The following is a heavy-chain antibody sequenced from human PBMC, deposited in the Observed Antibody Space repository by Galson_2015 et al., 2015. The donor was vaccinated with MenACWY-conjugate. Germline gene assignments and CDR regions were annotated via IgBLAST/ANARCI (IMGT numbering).Heavy chain of an antibody. CDR2: IWYDGSNK. CDR3: ARGNWGSGMVDS. V-gene: IGHV3-33*08. CDR1: GFTFSSYS. D-gene: IGHD7-27*01. J-gene: IGHJ4*02. Sequence: SLRLSCAASGFTFSSYSMNWVRQAPGKGLEWVAVIWYDGSNKYYADSVKGRFTISRDNSKNTLYLQMNSLRAEDTAVYYCARGNWGSGMVDSWAQGTLVTVSS.